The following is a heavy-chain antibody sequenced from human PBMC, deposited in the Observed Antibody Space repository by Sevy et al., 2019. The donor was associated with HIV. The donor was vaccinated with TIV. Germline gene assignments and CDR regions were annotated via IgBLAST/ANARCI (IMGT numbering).Heavy chain of an antibody. CDR1: GGSVSSGTYY. CDR2: IYKTGST. CDR3: ARVPRGQLWYSGSLSGYYYHMDV. Sequence: ETLSLSCSVSGGSVSSGTYYWSWIRQPPGKGLEWIGHIYKTGSTNYKHSLQSRVTISVDTSTNQFSLRLRSVTAADTAVYYCARVPRGQLWYSGSLSGYYYHMDVWGKWTTVTVSS. V-gene: IGHV4-61*01. D-gene: IGHD3-16*01. J-gene: IGHJ6*03.